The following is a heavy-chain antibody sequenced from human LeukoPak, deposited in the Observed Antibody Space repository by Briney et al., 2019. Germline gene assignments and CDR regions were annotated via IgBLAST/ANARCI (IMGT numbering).Heavy chain of an antibody. J-gene: IGHJ2*01. CDR3: ARGRCSSTRLTLVTCGYFDL. Sequence: RAGGSLRLSCAASGFTFSSYAMTWVRQAPGKGLEWVANIKQDGSEKYYVDSVKGRFTISRDNAKNSLYLQMNSLRAEDTAVYYCARGRCSSTRLTLVTCGYFDLWGRGTLVTVSS. V-gene: IGHV3-7*01. CDR1: GFTFSSYA. CDR2: IKQDGSEK. D-gene: IGHD2-2*01.